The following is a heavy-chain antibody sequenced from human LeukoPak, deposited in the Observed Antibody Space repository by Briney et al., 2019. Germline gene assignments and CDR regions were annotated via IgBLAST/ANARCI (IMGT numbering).Heavy chain of an antibody. CDR3: ARTVYDFWSGYSSIEP. J-gene: IGHJ5*02. V-gene: IGHV3-30*02. D-gene: IGHD3-3*01. CDR2: IRYDGSNK. CDR1: GFTFGSYG. Sequence: PGGSLRLSCAASGFTFGSYGMHWVRQAPGKGPEWVAFIRYDGSNKYYADSVKGRFTISRDNSKNTLYLQMNSLRPEDTAVYYCARTVYDFWSGYSSIEPWGQGTLVTVSS.